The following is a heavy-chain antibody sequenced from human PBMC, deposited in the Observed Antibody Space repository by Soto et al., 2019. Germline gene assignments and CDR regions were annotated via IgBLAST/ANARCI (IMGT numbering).Heavy chain of an antibody. CDR1: GGPISPYY. Sequence: SETLSLTCTVSGGPISPYYWSWIRQPAGKGLEWIGRIYYTGSTNYNPPLKSRISMSLDTARNQISLKVNFVTAADTAGYYCAREGGYFDSSGSGVYHYYGVDVWGRGTTVTVSS. V-gene: IGHV4-4*07. CDR3: AREGGYFDSSGSGVYHYYGVDV. J-gene: IGHJ6*02. CDR2: IYYTGST. D-gene: IGHD3-22*01.